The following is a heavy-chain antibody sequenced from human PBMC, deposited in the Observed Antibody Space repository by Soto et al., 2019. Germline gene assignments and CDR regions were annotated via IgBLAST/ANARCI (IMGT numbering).Heavy chain of an antibody. CDR2: IYSGGST. CDR1: GFTVSSHY. D-gene: IGHD6-19*01. Sequence: EVQLVESGGGLIQPGGSLRLSCAASGFTVSSHYMSWVRQAPGKGLEWVSVIYSGGSTYYADSVKGRFTISRDNSKNTLYLQMNSLRAEDTAVYYCAVGLIAVAGPPIFQHWGQGTLVTVSS. J-gene: IGHJ1*01. CDR3: AVGLIAVAGPPIFQH. V-gene: IGHV3-53*01.